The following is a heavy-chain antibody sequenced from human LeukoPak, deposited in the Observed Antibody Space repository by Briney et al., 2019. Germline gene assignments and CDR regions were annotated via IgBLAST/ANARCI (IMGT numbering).Heavy chain of an antibody. D-gene: IGHD2-2*03. CDR1: GYSFTDYW. CDR3: ARPPSRGYSSSFEY. J-gene: IGHJ4*02. V-gene: IGHV5-51*01. CDR2: IYPDESNI. Sequence: GESLKITCKASGYSFTDYWIGWVRQMPGKGLEWMGIIYPDESNIRYSPSFQGQITISADKSISTAYLQWSSLKASDTAIYYCARPPSRGYSSSFEYWGQGTLVTVSS.